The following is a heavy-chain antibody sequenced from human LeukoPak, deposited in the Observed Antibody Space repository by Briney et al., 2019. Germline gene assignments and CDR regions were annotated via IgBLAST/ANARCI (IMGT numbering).Heavy chain of an antibody. Sequence: SETLSLTCAVPGFSVSSGYYWGWIRQPPGKGLEWIGTINHSGSTFYNPSLKSRVTTSVDTSKNQFSLRLSSVTAADTAVYYCARRMAGATTDAFDIWGQGTMVTVSS. V-gene: IGHV4-38-2*01. CDR1: GFSVSSGYY. J-gene: IGHJ3*02. D-gene: IGHD6-19*01. CDR3: ARRMAGATTDAFDI. CDR2: INHSGST.